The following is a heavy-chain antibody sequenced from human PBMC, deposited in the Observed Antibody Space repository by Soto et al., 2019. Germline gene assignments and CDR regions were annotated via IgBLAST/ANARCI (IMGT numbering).Heavy chain of an antibody. J-gene: IGHJ1*01. CDR1: GFTFRGDA. D-gene: IGHD1-20*01. CDR2: ISGSGEMT. CDR3: ERSEMTYNWND. V-gene: IGHV3-23*01. Sequence: GGSLRLSCAASGFTFRGDAMSWVRQAPGKGLEWVSSISGSGEMTHYADSVKGRFTISRDNAKNTLYLQMESLRAEDTALYYCERSEMTYNWNDWGQGALVTVYS.